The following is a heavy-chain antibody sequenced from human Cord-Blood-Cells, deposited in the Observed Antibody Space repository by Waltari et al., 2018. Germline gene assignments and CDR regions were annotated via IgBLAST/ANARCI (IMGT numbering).Heavy chain of an antibody. CDR3: ARILWSGYYYYYYYYMDV. Sequence: QVTLKESGPVLVKPTETLTLTCTVSGFSLSNARMGVSWLRQPPGKALEWLAHIFSNDEKSYSTSLKSRLTISKDTSKSQVVLTMTNMDPVDTATYYCARILWSGYYYYYYYYMDVWGKGTTVTVSS. CDR1: GFSLSNARMG. D-gene: IGHD3-3*01. CDR2: IFSNDEK. J-gene: IGHJ6*03. V-gene: IGHV2-26*01.